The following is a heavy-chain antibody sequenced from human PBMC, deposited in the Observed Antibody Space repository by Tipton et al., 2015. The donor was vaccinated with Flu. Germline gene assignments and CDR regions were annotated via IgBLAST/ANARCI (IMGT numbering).Heavy chain of an antibody. V-gene: IGHV4-39*07. CDR3: ARDLWNDRRAYYYYGVDV. CDR1: GGSISTTIYY. Sequence: TLSLTCTVSGGSISTTIYYWGWVRQPPGKGLEWIGGIYYSGTTYYNPSLKSRVTISIDVSKNQFSLDLTSLTAADTAVYYCARDLWNDRRAYYYYGVDVWGQGTTVTVPS. D-gene: IGHD1-1*01. CDR2: IYYSGTT. J-gene: IGHJ6*02.